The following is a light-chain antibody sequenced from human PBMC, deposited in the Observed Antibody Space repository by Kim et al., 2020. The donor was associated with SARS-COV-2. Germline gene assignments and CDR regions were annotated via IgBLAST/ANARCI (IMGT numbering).Light chain of an antibody. V-gene: IGLV6-57*04. CDR2: EDN. J-gene: IGLJ2*01. Sequence: NFMLTQPHSVSECPGKTVTISCTRSSGSIASNYVQWYQQRPGSAPTTVIYEDNQRPSGVPDRFSGSIDSSSNSASLTISGLKTEDEADYYCQSYDSTYVVFGGGTQLTVL. CDR1: SGSIASNY. CDR3: QSYDSTYVV.